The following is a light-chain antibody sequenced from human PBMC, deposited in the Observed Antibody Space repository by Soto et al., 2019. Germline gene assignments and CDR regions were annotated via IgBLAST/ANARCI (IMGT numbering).Light chain of an antibody. J-gene: IGLJ2*01. CDR2: EVT. CDR1: ISDVGGYNY. V-gene: IGLV2-8*01. CDR3: SSFAGGGNPVL. Sequence: QSALTQPPSASGSRGQSVTISCTGTISDVGGYNYVSWHQQHPGKAPQLMSYEVTKRPSGVPDRFSGSKSGNTASLTVSGLQAEDEADYYCSSFAGGGNPVLFGGGTKLTVL.